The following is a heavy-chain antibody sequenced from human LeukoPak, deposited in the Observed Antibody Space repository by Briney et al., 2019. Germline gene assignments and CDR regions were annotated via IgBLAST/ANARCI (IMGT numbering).Heavy chain of an antibody. J-gene: IGHJ4*02. D-gene: IGHD3-10*01. CDR2: IYYSWST. V-gene: IGHV4-39*01. CDR3: ARLARYYYGSGSPYKNIFDY. Sequence: SETLSLSCTVSGGSVRSSSYYWGWIRQPPGKGLEWIGSIYYSWSTYYNPSLKSRVTISVDTSKNQFSLKLSSVTAADTAVYYCARLARYYYGSGSPYKNIFDYWGQGTLVTVSS. CDR1: GGSVRSSSYY.